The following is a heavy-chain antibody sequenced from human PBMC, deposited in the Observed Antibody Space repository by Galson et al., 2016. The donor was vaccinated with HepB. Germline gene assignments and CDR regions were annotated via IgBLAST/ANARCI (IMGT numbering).Heavy chain of an antibody. D-gene: IGHD2-15*01. V-gene: IGHV3-23*01. CDR3: AKDYRYGDSCCHFDS. Sequence: SLRLSCAASGITLSRFPMNWVRQAPGKGLEWVSLIATSGSTYYADSVKGRFSISRDISKNTLYLQMNSLRGEDTAVYYCAKDYRYGDSCCHFDSWGQGTLLTVSS. J-gene: IGHJ4*02. CDR2: IATSGST. CDR1: GITLSRFP.